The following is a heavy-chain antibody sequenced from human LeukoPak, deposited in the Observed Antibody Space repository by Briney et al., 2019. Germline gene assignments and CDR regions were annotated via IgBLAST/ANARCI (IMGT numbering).Heavy chain of an antibody. CDR1: GYTFTGYY. J-gene: IGHJ4*02. CDR3: ARERYSSSWYQSRYFDY. V-gene: IGHV1-2*02. Sequence: GASVKVSCKASGYTFTGYYMHWVRQAPGQGLEWMGWINPNSGGTNYAQKFQGRVTMTRDTSISTAYMELSGLRSDDTAVYYCARERYSSSWYQSRYFDYWGQGTLVTVSS. CDR2: INPNSGGT. D-gene: IGHD6-13*01.